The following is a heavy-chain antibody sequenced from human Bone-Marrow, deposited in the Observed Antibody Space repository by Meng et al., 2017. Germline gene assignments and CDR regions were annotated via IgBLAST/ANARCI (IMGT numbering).Heavy chain of an antibody. Sequence: GSLRLSCAVSGGSISSSNWWNWVRQPPGKGLEWIGEISHSGSTNYNPSLKSRVTISVDKSKNQFSLKLSSVTSADTAVYYCARDLGSTEYYYYGMDVWGQGTTVTVSS. CDR1: GGSISSSNW. J-gene: IGHJ6*02. CDR3: ARDLGSTEYYYYGMDV. V-gene: IGHV4-4*02. CDR2: ISHSGST. D-gene: IGHD5/OR15-5a*01.